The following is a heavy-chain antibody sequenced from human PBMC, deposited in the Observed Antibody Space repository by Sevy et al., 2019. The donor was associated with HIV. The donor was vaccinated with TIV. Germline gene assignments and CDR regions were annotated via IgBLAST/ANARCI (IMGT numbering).Heavy chain of an antibody. Sequence: SETLSLTCAVYGGPFSGYFWGWIRQPPGKGLEWIGEINHSGSTNYNPSLKSRVTISIDMSKNQFSLNLRSVTAADTAVYYCARGRPNYYFYAMDVWGQGTTVTVSS. J-gene: IGHJ6*02. CDR3: ARGRPNYYFYAMDV. CDR2: INHSGST. CDR1: GGPFSGYF. V-gene: IGHV4-34*01.